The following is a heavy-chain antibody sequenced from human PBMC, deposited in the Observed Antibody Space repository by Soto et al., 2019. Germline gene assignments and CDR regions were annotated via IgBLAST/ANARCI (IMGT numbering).Heavy chain of an antibody. CDR3: ARARGARYFDY. Sequence: SETLSLTCTVSGDSISSYSWSWIRQPPGKGLEWIGYIYYSGSTYYNPSLKSRVTISVDTSKNQFSLKLSSVTAADTAVYYCARARGARYFDYWGQGTLVTVSS. CDR2: IYYSGST. J-gene: IGHJ4*02. D-gene: IGHD2-15*01. CDR1: GDSISSYS. V-gene: IGHV4-30-4*08.